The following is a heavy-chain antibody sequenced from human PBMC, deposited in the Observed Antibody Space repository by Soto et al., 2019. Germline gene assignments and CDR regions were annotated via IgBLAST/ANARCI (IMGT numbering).Heavy chain of an antibody. Sequence: QVQLVESGGGVVQPGRSLRLSCAASGFSFSNSAMHWVRQAPGKGLEWVSFISFDATNKYYADSVKGRFTVSRDNSRNTLYLEMNSLRADDTAVYYCARDVSPHRTPSWFDPWGQGTLVTVSS. CDR1: GFSFSNSA. CDR2: ISFDATNK. J-gene: IGHJ5*02. V-gene: IGHV3-30-3*01. CDR3: ARDVSPHRTPSWFDP.